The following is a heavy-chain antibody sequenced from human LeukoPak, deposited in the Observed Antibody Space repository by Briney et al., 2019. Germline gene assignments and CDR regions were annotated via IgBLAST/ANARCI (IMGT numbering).Heavy chain of an antibody. D-gene: IGHD4-17*01. J-gene: IGHJ6*02. Sequence: GGSLRLSCAASGFTFSSYAMSWVRQAPGKGLGWVSAISGSGGSTYYADSVKGRFTISRDNSKNTLYLQMNSLRAEDTAVYYCAKDRGYGDPYYYYGMDVWGQGTTVTVSS. V-gene: IGHV3-23*01. CDR3: AKDRGYGDPYYYYGMDV. CDR1: GFTFSSYA. CDR2: ISGSGGST.